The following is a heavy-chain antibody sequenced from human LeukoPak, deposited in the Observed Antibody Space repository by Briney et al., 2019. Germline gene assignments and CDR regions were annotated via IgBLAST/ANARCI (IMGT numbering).Heavy chain of an antibody. CDR2: ISANGGET. Sequence: GGSLRLSYAASGFTFSLYAMNWVRQAPGKGLEWVSSISANGGETHYADSVKGRFTISRDNSKNTLYLQINNPRVEDTAVYYCAKRYYDFPLDYWGQGTLVTVSS. D-gene: IGHD3-3*01. V-gene: IGHV3-23*01. CDR1: GFTFSLYA. J-gene: IGHJ4*02. CDR3: AKRYYDFPLDY.